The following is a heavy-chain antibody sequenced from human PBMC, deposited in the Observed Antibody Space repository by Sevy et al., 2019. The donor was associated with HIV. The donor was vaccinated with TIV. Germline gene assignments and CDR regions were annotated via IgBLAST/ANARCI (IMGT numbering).Heavy chain of an antibody. Sequence: GGSLRLSCAASGFTFSNYAMHWVRQAPGKGLEWVAVISYDGSNKYHADSVKGRFTISRDNSKNTLYLQMNSLRAEDTAVYYCARVDEQRWLRLYYFDYWGQGTLVTVSS. V-gene: IGHV3-30*04. D-gene: IGHD5-12*01. CDR2: ISYDGSNK. CDR1: GFTFSNYA. J-gene: IGHJ4*02. CDR3: ARVDEQRWLRLYYFDY.